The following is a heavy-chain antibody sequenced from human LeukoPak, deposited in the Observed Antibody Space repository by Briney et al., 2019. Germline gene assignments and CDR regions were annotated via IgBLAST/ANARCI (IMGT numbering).Heavy chain of an antibody. Sequence: SETLSLTCTVSGGSISSSSYYWGWIRQPPGKGLEWIGSIYYSGSTYYNPSLKSRVTISVDTSKNQFSLKLSSVTAADTAVYYCARTNHDYGDYGDYYYYIDVWGKGTTVTVSS. CDR1: GGSISSSSYY. CDR3: ARTNHDYGDYGDYYYYIDV. J-gene: IGHJ6*03. D-gene: IGHD4-17*01. V-gene: IGHV4-39*01. CDR2: IYYSGST.